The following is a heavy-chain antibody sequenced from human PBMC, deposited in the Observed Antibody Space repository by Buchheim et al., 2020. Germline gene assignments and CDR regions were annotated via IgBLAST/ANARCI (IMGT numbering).Heavy chain of an antibody. V-gene: IGHV3-21*02. J-gene: IGHJ5*02. Sequence: EVQLVESGGGLVKPGGSLRLSCAASGFTFSSYTMNWVRQAPGKGLEWVSSISCTGSYIYYADSVKGRFTISRDNAKNSLFLQMNSRRGEDTAVYYCARALRSWFDPWGQGTL. CDR1: GFTFSSYT. CDR3: ARALRSWFDP. CDR2: ISCTGSYI. D-gene: IGHD4-17*01.